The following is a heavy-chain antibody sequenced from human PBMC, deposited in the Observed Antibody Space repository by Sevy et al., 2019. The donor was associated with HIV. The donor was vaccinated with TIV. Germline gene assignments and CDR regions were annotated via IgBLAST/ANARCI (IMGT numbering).Heavy chain of an antibody. CDR2: FDPEDGET. J-gene: IGHJ4*02. CDR1: GSTLTKLS. CDR3: ATTKDYYDSSGYPFDD. D-gene: IGHD3-22*01. V-gene: IGHV1-24*01. Sequence: ASVKVSCKVSGSTLTKLSMQWVRQAPGKGLEWMATFDPEDGETIYAQKFQGRVTMTEDTSTDTAYMELSSLRSEDTAVYYCATTKDYYDSSGYPFDDWSQGTLVTVSS.